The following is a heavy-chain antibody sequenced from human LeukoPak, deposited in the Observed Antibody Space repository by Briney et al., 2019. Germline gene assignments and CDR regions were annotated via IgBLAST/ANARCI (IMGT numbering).Heavy chain of an antibody. CDR2: IYTSGNT. J-gene: IGHJ6*03. CDR3: ARVDTAMGLGGDYYYYMDV. V-gene: IGHV4-61*02. D-gene: IGHD5-18*01. CDR1: GGSISSGTYY. Sequence: PSETLSLTCTVSGGSISSGTYYWSWIRQPAGKGLEWIGRIYTSGNTNYNPSLKSRVTISVDTSKNQFSLKLSSVTAADTAVYYCARVDTAMGLGGDYYYYMDVWGKGTTVTVSS.